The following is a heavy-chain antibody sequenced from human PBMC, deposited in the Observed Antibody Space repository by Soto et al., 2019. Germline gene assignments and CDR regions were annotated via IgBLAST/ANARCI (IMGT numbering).Heavy chain of an antibody. J-gene: IGHJ2*01. CDR3: AKRRCSGGSCYSWYFDL. V-gene: IGHV3-23*01. Sequence: EVQLLESGGGLVQPGGSLRLSCAASGFTFSSYAMSWVRQAPGKGLEWVSAISGSGGSTSYADSVKGRFTISRNNSRNTLYLQMNSLRAEDTAVYYCAKRRCSGGSCYSWYFDLWGSGTLVTVSS. CDR2: ISGSGGST. CDR1: GFTFSSYA. D-gene: IGHD2-15*01.